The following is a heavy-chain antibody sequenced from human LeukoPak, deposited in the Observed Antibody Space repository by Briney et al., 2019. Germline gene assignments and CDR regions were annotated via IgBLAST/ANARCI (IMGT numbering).Heavy chain of an antibody. J-gene: IGHJ4*02. Sequence: GGSLRLSCAASGFTFSSYWMSWVRPAPGKGLEWVANIKQDGSEKYYVDSVKGRFTISRDNAKNSLYLQMNSLRAEDTAVYYCARERVSVGATTHQWGQGTLVTVSS. V-gene: IGHV3-7*01. CDR1: GFTFSSYW. D-gene: IGHD1-26*01. CDR3: ARERVSVGATTHQ. CDR2: IKQDGSEK.